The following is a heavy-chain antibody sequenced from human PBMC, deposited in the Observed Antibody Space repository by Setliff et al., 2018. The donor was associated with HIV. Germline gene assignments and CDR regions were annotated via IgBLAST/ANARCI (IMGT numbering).Heavy chain of an antibody. CDR2: ISSSSSTI. D-gene: IGHD3-3*01. J-gene: IGHJ4*02. CDR1: GFTFSSYS. CDR3: AKVIATSGYYGYYFDY. Sequence: GGSLRLSCAASGFTFSSYSMNWVRQAPGKGLEWVSYISSSSSTIYYADSVKGRFTIVRDNAKNSLYLQMNSLRAEDTAVYYCAKVIATSGYYGYYFDYWGQGSLVTVSS. V-gene: IGHV3-48*01.